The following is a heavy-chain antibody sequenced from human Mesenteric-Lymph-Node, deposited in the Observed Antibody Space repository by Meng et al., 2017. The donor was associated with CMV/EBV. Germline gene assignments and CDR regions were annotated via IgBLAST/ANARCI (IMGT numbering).Heavy chain of an antibody. CDR2: INPNSGGT. V-gene: IGHV1-2*02. D-gene: IGHD3-22*01. J-gene: IGHJ4*02. Sequence: SGYTFTGYYMHWVRQAPGQGLEWMGWINPNSGGTNYAQKFQGRVTMTRDTSISTAYMELSRLRSEDTAVYYCARASVYYDSSGPDYWGQGTLVTVSS. CDR3: ARASVYYDSSGPDY. CDR1: GYTFTGYY.